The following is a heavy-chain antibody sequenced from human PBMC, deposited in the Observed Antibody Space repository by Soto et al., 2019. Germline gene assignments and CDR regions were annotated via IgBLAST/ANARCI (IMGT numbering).Heavy chain of an antibody. V-gene: IGHV3-30*18. J-gene: IGHJ4*02. CDR2: ISYDGSNK. Sequence: PGGSLRLSCAASGFTFSSYGMHWVRQAPGKGLEWVAVISYDGSNKYYADSVKGRFTISRDNSKNTLYLQMNSLRAEDTAVYYCAKDLATMIVVAAFDYWGQGTLVTVS. CDR1: GFTFSSYG. CDR3: AKDLATMIVVAAFDY. D-gene: IGHD3-22*01.